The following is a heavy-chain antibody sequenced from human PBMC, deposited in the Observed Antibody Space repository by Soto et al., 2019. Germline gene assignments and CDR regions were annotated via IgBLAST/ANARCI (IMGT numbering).Heavy chain of an antibody. CDR1: GFTFSSYW. D-gene: IGHD1-1*01. CDR3: ERVWNDGRIDY. CDR2: INQDGSDK. Sequence: GGSLRLSCAASGFTFSSYWMSWVRQAPGKGLEWVANINQDGSDKFYMDSMKGRFTISRDNAENSLYLQMNSPSAEDTAVYYCERVWNDGRIDYWGQGTLVTVSS. V-gene: IGHV3-7*01. J-gene: IGHJ4*02.